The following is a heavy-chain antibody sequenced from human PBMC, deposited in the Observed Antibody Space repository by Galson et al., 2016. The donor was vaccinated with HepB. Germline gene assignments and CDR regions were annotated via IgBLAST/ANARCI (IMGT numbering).Heavy chain of an antibody. CDR2: ISYDGNNK. Sequence: CAASGFTFSTYGMHWVRQAPGKGLEWVTLISYDGNNKYYADSVKGRFTISRDNSKNTLYLQMNSLRAEDTAVYYCAREHYYDSSGYYYYYYGMDVWGQGTTVTVSS. CDR3: AREHYYDSSGYYYYYYGMDV. J-gene: IGHJ6*02. D-gene: IGHD3-22*01. V-gene: IGHV3-30*03. CDR1: GFTFSTYG.